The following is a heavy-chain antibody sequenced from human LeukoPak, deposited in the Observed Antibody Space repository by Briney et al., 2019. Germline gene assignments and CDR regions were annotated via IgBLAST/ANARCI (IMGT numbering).Heavy chain of an antibody. J-gene: IGHJ4*02. D-gene: IGHD1-26*01. CDR2: IIPIFGIA. CDR1: GGTFSNYA. CDR3: ARVSGGSYAALDY. Sequence: ASVKVSCKTSGGTFSNYAISWVRQAPGQGLEWMGGIIPIFGIANYAQKFQGRVTISTDESTTTAYMELSSLRSEDTAVYYCARVSGGSYAALDYWGQGTLVTVSS. V-gene: IGHV1-69*05.